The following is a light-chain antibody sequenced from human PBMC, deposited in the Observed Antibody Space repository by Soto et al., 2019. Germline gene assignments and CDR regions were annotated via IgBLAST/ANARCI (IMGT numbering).Light chain of an antibody. Sequence: DIQMTQSPSTLSGSVGDRVTITCRASQTISSWLAWYQQKPGKAPKLLIYDASTLQTGVPSRLSGSGSGTDFTLTISYLQSEDFGTYYCQQFYNYPRTFGQGTKVDIK. J-gene: IGKJ1*01. CDR2: DAS. CDR1: QTISSW. V-gene: IGKV1-5*01. CDR3: QQFYNYPRT.